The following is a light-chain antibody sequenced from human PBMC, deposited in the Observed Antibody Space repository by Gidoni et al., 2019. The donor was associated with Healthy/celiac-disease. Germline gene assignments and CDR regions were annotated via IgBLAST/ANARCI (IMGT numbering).Light chain of an antibody. CDR2: SNN. J-gene: IGLJ3*02. CDR3: AAWDDSLSGWV. V-gene: IGLV1-47*02. CDR1: SSNIGSNY. Sequence: QSVLPQPPSASGTPGQRVTISCSGSSSNIGSNYVYWYQQLPGTAPKLLIYSNNQRPSGVPDRFSGPKSGTSASLAISGLRSEDEADYYCAAWDDSLSGWVFGGGTKLTVL.